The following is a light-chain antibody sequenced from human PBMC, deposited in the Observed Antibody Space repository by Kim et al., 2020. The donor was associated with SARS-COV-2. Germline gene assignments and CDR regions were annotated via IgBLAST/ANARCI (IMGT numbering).Light chain of an antibody. CDR1: QSVSSSS. J-gene: IGKJ2*01. CDR3: QQYGRSPYT. V-gene: IGKV3-20*01. Sequence: EIVLTQSPGTLSLSPGERATLSCRASQSVSSSSLAWYQQTPGQAPRLLIYGASSRATGVPDRFSGSGSGTDFTLTISSLEPEDFAVFCCQQYGRSPYTFGQGTKLEI. CDR2: GAS.